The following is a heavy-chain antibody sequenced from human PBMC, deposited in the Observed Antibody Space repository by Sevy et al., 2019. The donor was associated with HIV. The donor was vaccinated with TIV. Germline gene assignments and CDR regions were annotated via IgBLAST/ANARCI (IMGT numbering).Heavy chain of an antibody. CDR1: GYTFTGYY. V-gene: IGHV1-2*02. D-gene: IGHD3-22*01. CDR3: ARMRDYYDSSGYYPLKF. J-gene: IGHJ4*02. CDR2: INPNSGGT. Sequence: ASVKVSCKASGYTFTGYYIHWVRQAPGQGLEWMGWINPNSGGTYFAKKFQDSVTMTTDTSVNTAYMGLRSLRFDDKAVYYCARMRDYYDSSGYYPLKFWGQGTLVTVSS.